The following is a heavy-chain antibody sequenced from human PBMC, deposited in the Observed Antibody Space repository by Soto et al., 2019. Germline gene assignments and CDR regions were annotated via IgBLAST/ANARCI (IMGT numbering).Heavy chain of an antibody. CDR1: GFTFGDYA. CDR3: TREDSSSWYNWFDP. Sequence: PGGSLRLSCTASGFTFGDYAMSWFRQAPGKGLEWVGFIRSKAYGGTTEYAASVKGRFTISRDDSKSIAYLQMNSLKTEDTAVYYCTREDSSSWYNWFDPWGQGTLVTVSS. J-gene: IGHJ5*02. V-gene: IGHV3-49*03. CDR2: IRSKAYGGTT. D-gene: IGHD6-13*01.